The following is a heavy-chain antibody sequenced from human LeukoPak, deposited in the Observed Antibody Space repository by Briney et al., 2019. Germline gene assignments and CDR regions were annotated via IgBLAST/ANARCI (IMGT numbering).Heavy chain of an antibody. D-gene: IGHD3-10*01. CDR1: GGSISSYY. CDR3: VRAYSMVRGGDYYMDA. V-gene: IGHV4-59*08. J-gene: IGHJ6*03. CDR2: ISHNGST. Sequence: SETLSLTCTVSGGSISSYYWSWIRQPAGKGLEWIGNISHNGSTYCNPSLKSRVTISVDTSKNQFSLKLSSVTAADTAVYYGVRAYSMVRGGDYYMDAWGKGTTVTVSS.